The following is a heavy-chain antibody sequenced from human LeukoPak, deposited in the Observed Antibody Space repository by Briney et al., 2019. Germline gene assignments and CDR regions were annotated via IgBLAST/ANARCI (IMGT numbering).Heavy chain of an antibody. CDR1: GVSINDYY. Sequence: PSETLSLTCGVFGVSINDYYWSWIHQSPGKGLEWIGEISNTEATRYNPSLESRVTISVGTSENQLSLKLIFVTAADTAVYYCARIRCGHSGSVCYNHWGLGTLVTASS. CDR3: ARIRCGHSGSVCYNH. CDR2: ISNTEAT. D-gene: IGHD3-22*01. J-gene: IGHJ4*02. V-gene: IGHV4-34*01.